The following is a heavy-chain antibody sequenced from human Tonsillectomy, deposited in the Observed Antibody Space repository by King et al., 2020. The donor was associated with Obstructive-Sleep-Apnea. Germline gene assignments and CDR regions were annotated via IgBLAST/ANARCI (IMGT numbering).Heavy chain of an antibody. D-gene: IGHD5-12*01. V-gene: IGHV4-59*02. CDR3: ARIYSGYDYDY. CDR2: IYYSEST. CDR1: GGSVSSYY. J-gene: IGHJ4*02. Sequence: QMQLQESGPGLVKPSETLSLTCTVSGGSVSSYYWSWIRQPPGKGLEWIGYIYYSESTNYNPSLKSRVTISLDTSKNQFSLKLSSVTAADTAVYYCARIYSGYDYDYWGQGTLVTVSS.